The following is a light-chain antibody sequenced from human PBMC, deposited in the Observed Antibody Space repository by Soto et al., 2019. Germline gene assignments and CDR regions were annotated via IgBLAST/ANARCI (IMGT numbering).Light chain of an antibody. CDR3: SSYTSGSPCV. Sequence: QSVQTQPASVSGSPGHSITISCTGTSRDVGGYKYVSWYQQHPGKAPKLMIYEVSYRPSGVSNRFSGSKSGNTASLTISGLQAEEEADYYCSSYTSGSPCVFGTGTKVTVL. J-gene: IGLJ1*01. CDR2: EVS. V-gene: IGLV2-14*01. CDR1: SRDVGGYKY.